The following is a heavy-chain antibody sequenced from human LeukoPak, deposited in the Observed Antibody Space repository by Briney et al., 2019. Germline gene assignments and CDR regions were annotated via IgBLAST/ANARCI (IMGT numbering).Heavy chain of an antibody. CDR1: GFTFTNYW. CDR3: ARDRFKAYGDTELGY. V-gene: IGHV3-7*01. CDR2: IKQDGSEK. Sequence: PGGSLRLSCAASGFTFTNYWMSWVHQAPGKGLEWVANIKQDGSEKYYVDSVKGRFTISRDNAKNSLYLHMNSLRVEDTAVYYCARDRFKAYGDTELGYWGQGILVTVSS. J-gene: IGHJ4*02. D-gene: IGHD2-21*02.